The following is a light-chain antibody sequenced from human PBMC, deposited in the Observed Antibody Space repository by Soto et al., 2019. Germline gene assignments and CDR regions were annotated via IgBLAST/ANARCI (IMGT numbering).Light chain of an antibody. V-gene: IGLV2-18*02. CDR2: EVS. CDR1: SSDVGSYNR. CDR3: SSYTSSSTLVV. Sequence: QSALTQPPSVSGSPGQSVTISCTGTSSDVGSYNRVSWYQQPPGTAPKLMIYEVSNRPSGAPDRFYGSKSGNTASLTISGLQAADEADYYCSSYTSSSTLVVFGGGTQLTVL. J-gene: IGLJ2*01.